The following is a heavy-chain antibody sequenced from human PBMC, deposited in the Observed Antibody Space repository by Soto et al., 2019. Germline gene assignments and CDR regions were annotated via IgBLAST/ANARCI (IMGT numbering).Heavy chain of an antibody. CDR2: IYHSGST. Sequence: PSETLSLTCAVSGASISSGGHSWSWIRQPPGKGLEWIGYIYHSGSTYYNPSLKSRVTISVDRSKNQFSLKLSSVTAADTAMYYCARRDAHTYYHYWYFDLWGRGTLVTVSS. CDR1: GASISSGGHS. V-gene: IGHV4-30-2*01. J-gene: IGHJ2*01. CDR3: ARRDAHTYYHYWYFDL. D-gene: IGHD3-22*01.